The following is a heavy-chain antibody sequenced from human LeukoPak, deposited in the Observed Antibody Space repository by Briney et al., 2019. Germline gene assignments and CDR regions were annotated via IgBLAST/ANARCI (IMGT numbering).Heavy chain of an antibody. D-gene: IGHD3-22*01. V-gene: IGHV3-15*01. Sequence: GGSLRLSCAASGFTFSGSAMHWVRQASGKGLEWVGRIKSKTDGGTTDYAAPVKGRFTISGDDSKNTLYLQMNSLKTEDTAVYYCTTDGYYYDSSGNNWYFDLWGRGTLVTVSS. CDR1: GFTFSGSA. J-gene: IGHJ2*01. CDR3: TTDGYYYDSSGNNWYFDL. CDR2: IKSKTDGGTT.